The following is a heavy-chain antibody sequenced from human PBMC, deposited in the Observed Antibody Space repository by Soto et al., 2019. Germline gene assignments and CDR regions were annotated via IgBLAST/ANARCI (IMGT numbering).Heavy chain of an antibody. V-gene: IGHV1-69*06. CDR1: GVTLSSYA. D-gene: IGHD6-6*01. J-gene: IGHJ6*02. Sequence: SVKVSSKASGVTLSSYAISWVRQATGQGLEWMGGIIPIFGTANYAQKFQGRVTITADKSTSTAYMELSSLRSEDTAVYYCARGRYSSSYYGMDVWGQGTTVTVSS. CDR2: IIPIFGTA. CDR3: ARGRYSSSYYGMDV.